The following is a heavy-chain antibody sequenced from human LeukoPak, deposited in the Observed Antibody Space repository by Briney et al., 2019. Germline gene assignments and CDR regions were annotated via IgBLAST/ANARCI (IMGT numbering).Heavy chain of an antibody. D-gene: IGHD5-24*01. CDR2: IYYSGST. J-gene: IGHJ3*02. V-gene: IGHV4-59*12. CDR3: AREPRDGYNFNAFDI. Sequence: SETLSLTCTVSGGSISSYYWSWIRQPPGKGLEWIGYIYYSGSTNYNPSLKSRVTISVDTSKNQFSLKLSSVTAADTAVYYCAREPRDGYNFNAFDIWGQGTMVTVSS. CDR1: GGSISSYY.